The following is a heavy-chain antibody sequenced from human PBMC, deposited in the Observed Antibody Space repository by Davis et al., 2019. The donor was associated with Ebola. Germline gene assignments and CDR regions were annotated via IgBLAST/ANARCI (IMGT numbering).Heavy chain of an antibody. Sequence: SETLSLTCAVYGGSFSGYYWSWIRQPPGKGLEWIGEINHSGSTNYNPYLKSRVTISVDTSKNQFSLKLSSVTAADTAVYYCARFPALYYYYYGMDVWGQGTTVTVSS. V-gene: IGHV4-34*01. CDR1: GGSFSGYY. D-gene: IGHD6-25*01. J-gene: IGHJ6*02. CDR3: ARFPALYYYYYGMDV. CDR2: INHSGST.